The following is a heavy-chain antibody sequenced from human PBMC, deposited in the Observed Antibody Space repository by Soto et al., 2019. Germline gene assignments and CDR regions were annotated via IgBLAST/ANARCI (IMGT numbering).Heavy chain of an antibody. CDR1: GYTFTTSG. V-gene: IGHV1-18*01. CDR3: ARQGSWPYYYYGLDV. D-gene: IGHD1-26*01. CDR2: ISTYNGDT. Sequence: GPEVRKRGASVKVSCEASGYTFTTSGISWVRQVPGQGLEWMGWISTYNGDTNSAQNFQGRVLMTTDTSTGTAYMELMSLKSDDTAVYYCARQGSWPYYYYGLDVWGQGTTVTVSS. J-gene: IGHJ6*02.